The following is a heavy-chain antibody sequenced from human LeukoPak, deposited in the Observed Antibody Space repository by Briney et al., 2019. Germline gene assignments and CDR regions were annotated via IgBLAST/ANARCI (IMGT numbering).Heavy chain of an antibody. CDR2: INPNSGGT. D-gene: IGHD3-22*01. CDR3: ARNSPQYYYDRSGYYEDFDY. Sequence: ASVKVSCKASGYTFTGYYMHWVRQAPGQGIEWMGWINPNSGGTNYAQKFQGRVTMTRDTSISTAYMELSRLRSDDTAVYYCARNSPQYYYDRSGYYEDFDYWGQGTLVTVSS. CDR1: GYTFTGYY. V-gene: IGHV1-2*02. J-gene: IGHJ4*02.